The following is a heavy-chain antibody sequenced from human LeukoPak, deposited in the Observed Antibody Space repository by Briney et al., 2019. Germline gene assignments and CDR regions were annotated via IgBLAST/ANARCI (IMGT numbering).Heavy chain of an antibody. V-gene: IGHV1-24*01. CDR3: ATAQPQDENNWFDP. Sequence: ASVKVSCKVPGYTLTELSMHWVRQAPGKGLEWVGGFDPEDGETIYAQKFQGRVTMTEDTSTDTAYMELSSLRSEDTAVYYCATAQPQDENNWFDPWGQGTLVTVSS. J-gene: IGHJ5*02. CDR2: FDPEDGET. CDR1: GYTLTELS.